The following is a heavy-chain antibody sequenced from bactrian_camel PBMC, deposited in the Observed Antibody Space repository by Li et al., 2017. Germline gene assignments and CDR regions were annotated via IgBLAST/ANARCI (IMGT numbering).Heavy chain of an antibody. CDR3: MVDNCPYDGSPWQRVSR. CDR2: IDSSGTTT. Sequence: VQLVESGGGLVQPGGSLRLSCAASGFTFSNHGMSWVREAPEKEVEWISSIDSSGTTTNYADSVKGRFTISKDNAKNTLSLQMNSLLPEDTAMYYCMVDNCPYDGSPWQRVSRWGQGTQVTVS. D-gene: IGHD6*01. V-gene: IGHV3S42*01. CDR1: GFTFSNHG. J-gene: IGHJ4*01.